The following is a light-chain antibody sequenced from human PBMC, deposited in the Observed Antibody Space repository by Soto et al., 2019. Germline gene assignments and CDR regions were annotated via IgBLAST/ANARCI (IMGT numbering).Light chain of an antibody. CDR3: QSYDTSLSGSV. J-gene: IGLJ3*02. CDR2: GNS. CDR1: SSNIGAAYY. Sequence: QSVLTQPPSVSGAPGQRVTISCTGSSSNIGAAYYVHWYQQLPGTDPKLLTYGNSNRPSGIPDRFSGSKSGTSASLAITGLQDEDEAAYCCQSYDTSLSGSVFRGGTKLTVL. V-gene: IGLV1-40*01.